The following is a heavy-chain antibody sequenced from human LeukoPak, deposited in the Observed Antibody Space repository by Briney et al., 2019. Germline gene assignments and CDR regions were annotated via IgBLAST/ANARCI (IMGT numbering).Heavy chain of an antibody. D-gene: IGHD1-14*01. J-gene: IGHJ4*02. V-gene: IGHV3-64*01. CDR3: AREEPAGSIDY. CDR2: ISNSGGST. CDR1: GFVFSSHP. Sequence: GGSLRLSCAVSGFVFSSHPMHWLRQAPGKGLECVSAISNSGGSTYYANSVKGRFTISRDNSKNTLYLQMDSLRAEDTALYYCAREEPAGSIDYWGQGILVTVSS.